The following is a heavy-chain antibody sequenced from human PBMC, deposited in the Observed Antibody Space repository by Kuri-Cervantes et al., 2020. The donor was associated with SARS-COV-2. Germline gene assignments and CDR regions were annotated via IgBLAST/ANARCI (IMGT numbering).Heavy chain of an antibody. CDR2: IYYSGST. V-gene: IGHV4-39*07. J-gene: IGHJ4*02. Sequence: SETLSLTCTVSGGSISSSSYYWGWIRQPPGKGLEWIGSIYYSGSTYYNPSLKNRVTISVDTSKNQFSLKLSSVTAADTAIYYCARNGEIISSSSYFDYWGRGTLVTVSS. D-gene: IGHD6-6*01. CDR1: GGSISSSSYY. CDR3: ARNGEIISSSSYFDY.